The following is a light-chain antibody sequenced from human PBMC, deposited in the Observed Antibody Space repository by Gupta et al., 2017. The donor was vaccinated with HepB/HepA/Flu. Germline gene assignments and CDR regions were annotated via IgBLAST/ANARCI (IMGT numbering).Light chain of an antibody. V-gene: IGLV3-1*01. CDR1: KLEDKY. CDR3: QEWDRSAGCV. Sequence: YELTQPLSVSVSPGQTATIPCSGDKLEDKYVCWYQQKPGQKPVVGSEQDSKRPSGIPGRGSGSESATTETITVIGTQAVDDSYFDSQEWDRSAGCVFGCGTKFTVL. J-gene: IGLJ2*01. CDR2: QDS.